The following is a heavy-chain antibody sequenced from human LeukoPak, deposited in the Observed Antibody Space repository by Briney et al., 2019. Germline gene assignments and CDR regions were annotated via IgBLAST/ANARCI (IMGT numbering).Heavy chain of an antibody. CDR2: INPSGGST. V-gene: IGHV1-46*01. CDR3: ARFRTVTPIYGMDV. J-gene: IGHJ6*02. Sequence: ASVKVSCKASGYTFTSYYMHWVRQAPGQGLEWMGIINPSGGSTSYAQKFQGRVTMTRNTSISTAYMELSSLRSEDTAVYYCARFRTVTPIYGMDVWGQGTTVTVSS. CDR1: GYTFTSYY. D-gene: IGHD4-17*01.